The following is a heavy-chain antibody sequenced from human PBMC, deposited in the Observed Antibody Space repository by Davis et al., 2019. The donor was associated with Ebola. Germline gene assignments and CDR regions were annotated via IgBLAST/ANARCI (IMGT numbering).Heavy chain of an antibody. J-gene: IGHJ4*02. CDR3: ARDVGYSSSWYLVY. CDR2: ISGSGGST. CDR1: GFVFSNYA. D-gene: IGHD6-13*01. Sequence: GESLKISCAASGFVFSNYAMSWVRQAPGKGLEWVSAISGSGGSTYYADSVKGRFTISRDNSKNTLYLQMNSLSAEDTAVYYCARDVGYSSSWYLVYWGQGTLVTVSS. V-gene: IGHV3-23*01.